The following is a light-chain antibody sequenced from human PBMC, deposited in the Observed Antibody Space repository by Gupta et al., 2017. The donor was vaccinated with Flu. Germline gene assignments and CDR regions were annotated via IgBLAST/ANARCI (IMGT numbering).Light chain of an antibody. CDR2: DAS. J-gene: IGKJ2*01. V-gene: IGKV3-11*01. CDR3: QQRNNWPRT. CDR1: HSVSSY. Sequence: PDTLSFSPGERATLPCRASHSVSSYLAWYQQKPGQAPRLLIYDASNRATGIPAMFSGSGSGTDFILPISRLEPEDFAVYYCQQRNNWPRTFGQGTKMEIK.